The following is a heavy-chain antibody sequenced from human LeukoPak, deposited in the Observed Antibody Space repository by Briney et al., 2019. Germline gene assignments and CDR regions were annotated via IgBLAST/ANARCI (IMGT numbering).Heavy chain of an antibody. CDR1: GFTFSSYG. CDR3: ARDLEY. V-gene: IGHV3-33*01. J-gene: IGHJ4*02. Sequence: GGSLRLSSAASGFTFSSYGMHWAPQARGKGLEWVAVIWYDGSNKYYADSVKGRFTISRDNSKNTLYLQMNSLRAEDTAVYYCARDLEYWGQGTLVTVSS. CDR2: IWYDGSNK.